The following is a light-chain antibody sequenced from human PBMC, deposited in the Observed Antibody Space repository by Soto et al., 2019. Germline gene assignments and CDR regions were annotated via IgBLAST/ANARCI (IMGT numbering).Light chain of an antibody. CDR1: QSISAF. CDR3: QQYYSYPWT. Sequence: DSQISQSPSSVSAFVGESATITCHASQSISAFLNWYHQKPGKAPKLLIYSASYLQSGVPSSFSGSGSGTDFTLTISCLQSEDFATYYCQQYYSYPWTFGQGTKVDIK. J-gene: IGKJ1*01. CDR2: SAS. V-gene: IGKV1-39*01.